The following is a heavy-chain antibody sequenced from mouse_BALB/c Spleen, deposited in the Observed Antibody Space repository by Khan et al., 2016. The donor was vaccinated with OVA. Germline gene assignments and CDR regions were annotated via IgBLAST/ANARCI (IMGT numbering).Heavy chain of an antibody. J-gene: IGHJ2*01. CDR2: ISYSGRT. D-gene: IGHD1-1*01. Sequence: EVQLQESGPGLVNPSQSLSLTCTVTGYSITSDYAWNWIRKFPGNKLEWMGYISYSGRTSYNPSLKSRISITRDPSTNQVFLQLNSLTTEDTASYFGARTWTSTTVVATDFDYWGQGTTLTVSS. CDR3: ARTWTSTTVVATDFDY. V-gene: IGHV3-2*02. CDR1: GYSITSDYA.